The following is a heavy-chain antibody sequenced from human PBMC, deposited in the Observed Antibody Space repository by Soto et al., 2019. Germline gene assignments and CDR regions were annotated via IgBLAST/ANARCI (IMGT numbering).Heavy chain of an antibody. V-gene: IGHV3-11*04. D-gene: IGHD3-3*01. J-gene: IGHJ4*02. Sequence: GGSLRLSCAASGFSFKDYYMTWMRQTPEKGLEWISTITSSGGNAYYAASVKGRVTISRDNAHNSLYLQMSGLRPEDTAIYYCVRRPENFWSGDSEAFDHWGQGTLVTVSS. CDR2: ITSSGGNA. CDR1: GFSFKDYY. CDR3: VRRPENFWSGDSEAFDH.